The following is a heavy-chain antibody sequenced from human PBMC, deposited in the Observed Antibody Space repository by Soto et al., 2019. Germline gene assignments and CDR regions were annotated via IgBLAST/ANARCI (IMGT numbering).Heavy chain of an antibody. D-gene: IGHD3-3*01. CDR1: GLTFTSSA. V-gene: IGHV1-58*01. CDR3: AADSPDFWSGSDLYYYYYYGMDV. J-gene: IGHJ6*02. CDR2: IVVGSGNT. Sequence: SVKVSCKASGLTFTSSAVQWVRQARGQRLEWIGWIVVGSGNTNYAQKFQERVTITRDMSTSTAYMELSSLRSEDTAVYYCAADSPDFWSGSDLYYYYYYGMDVWGQGTTVTVSS.